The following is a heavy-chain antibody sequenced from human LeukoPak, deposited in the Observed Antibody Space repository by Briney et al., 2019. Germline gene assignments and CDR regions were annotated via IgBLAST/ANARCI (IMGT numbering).Heavy chain of an antibody. CDR1: GGSISSSSYY. CDR3: ARDIVVVTAHAFDI. Sequence: SETLSPTCTVSGGSISSSSYYWGWIRQPPGKGLEWIGSISYSGSTYYNPSLKSRVTTSLDMSKNQFSLKLNSVTAADTAMYYCARDIVVVTAHAFDIWGQGTMVTVSS. J-gene: IGHJ3*02. CDR2: ISYSGST. V-gene: IGHV4-39*07. D-gene: IGHD2-21*02.